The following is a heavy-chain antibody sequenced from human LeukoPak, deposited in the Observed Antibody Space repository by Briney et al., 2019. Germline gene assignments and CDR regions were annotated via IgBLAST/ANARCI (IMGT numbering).Heavy chain of an antibody. CDR3: ASFKTRDYYGPRSAGSDHHHYYYYGMDV. D-gene: IGHD3-10*01. V-gene: IGHV3-7*01. J-gene: IGHJ6*02. Sequence: GGSLRLSCAASGFTLSSYWMSWVRQAPGKGLEWVANIKQDGSEKYYVDSVKGRFTISRDNAKNSLYLQMNSLRAEDTAVYYCASFKTRDYYGPRSAGSDHHHYYYYGMDVWGQGTTVTVSS. CDR2: IKQDGSEK. CDR1: GFTLSSYW.